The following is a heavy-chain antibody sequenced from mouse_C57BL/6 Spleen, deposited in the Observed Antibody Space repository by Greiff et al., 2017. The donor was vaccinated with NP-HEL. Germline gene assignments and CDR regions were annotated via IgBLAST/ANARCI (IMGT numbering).Heavy chain of an antibody. V-gene: IGHV1-15*01. Sequence: QVQLQQSGAELVRPGASVTLSCKASGYTFTDYEMHWVKQTPVHGLEWIGAIDPETGGTAYNQKFKGKAILTADKSSSTAYMELRSLTSEDSAVYYCTRWGLRLYFDYWGQGTTLTVSS. CDR1: GYTFTDYE. J-gene: IGHJ2*01. CDR2: IDPETGGT. CDR3: TRWGLRLYFDY. D-gene: IGHD2-4*01.